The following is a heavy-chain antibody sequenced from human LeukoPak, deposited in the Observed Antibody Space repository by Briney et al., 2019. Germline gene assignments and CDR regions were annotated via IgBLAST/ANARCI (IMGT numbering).Heavy chain of an antibody. J-gene: IGHJ4*02. Sequence: GGSLRLSCAASGFIFSHYTMTWVRQAPGKGREWVGHIKAKTDGETTDYAAPVKGRFTISRDDSKNTLYLQMSSLKTEDTAVYYCTTLNAYTYGGDYWGQGTLVTVSS. V-gene: IGHV3-15*01. D-gene: IGHD5-18*01. CDR1: GFIFSHYT. CDR3: TTLNAYTYGGDY. CDR2: IKAKTDGETT.